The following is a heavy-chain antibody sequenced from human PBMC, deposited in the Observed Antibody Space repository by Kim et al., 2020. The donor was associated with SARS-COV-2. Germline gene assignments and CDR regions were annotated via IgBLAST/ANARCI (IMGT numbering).Heavy chain of an antibody. CDR1: GGSFSGYY. CDR2: INHSGST. V-gene: IGHV4-34*01. D-gene: IGHD2-2*01. CDR3: ARGSCSSTSCYFNYYYYGMDV. Sequence: SETLSLTCAVYGGSFSGYYWSWIRQPPGKGLEWIGEINHSGSTNYNPSLKSRVTISVDTSKNQFSLKLSSVTAADTAVYYCARGSCSSTSCYFNYYYYGMDVWGQGTTVTVSS. J-gene: IGHJ6*02.